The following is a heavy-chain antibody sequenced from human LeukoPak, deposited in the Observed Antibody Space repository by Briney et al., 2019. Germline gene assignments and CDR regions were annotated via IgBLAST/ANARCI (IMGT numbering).Heavy chain of an antibody. Sequence: GGSLRLSCGASGFTFRTSWMSWVRQAPGKGLEWVGNIKQDGSDKFYVDSVKGRFTNYRDNAKNSLYLQMTRPGAEDTAVYYCATYTQYFGAPGTDYWGQGTLVTVSS. J-gene: IGHJ4*02. CDR3: ATYTQYFGAPGTDY. CDR2: IKQDGSDK. V-gene: IGHV3-7*01. D-gene: IGHD3-10*01. CDR1: GFTFRTSW.